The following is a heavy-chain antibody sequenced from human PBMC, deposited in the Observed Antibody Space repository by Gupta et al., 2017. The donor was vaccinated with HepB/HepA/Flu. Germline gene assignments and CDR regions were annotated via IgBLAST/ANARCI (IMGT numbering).Heavy chain of an antibody. CDR3: ARDVDWAFDY. V-gene: IGHV3-48*02. D-gene: IGHD3-9*01. CDR1: GFTFSSFA. CDR2: LCPNSRNV. J-gene: IGHJ4*02. Sequence: EVLLVESGGELVQPGGSLRLSCTASGFTFSSFAMNWVRQAPGKGLEWISYLCPNSRNVDDAKSVKGRFTISRDNAKNSLYLQMNSLGDEDTAVYYCARDVDWAFDYWGQGTLVTVSS.